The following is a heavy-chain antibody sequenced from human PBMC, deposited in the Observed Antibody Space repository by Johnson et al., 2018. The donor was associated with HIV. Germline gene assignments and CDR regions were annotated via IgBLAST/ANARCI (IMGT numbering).Heavy chain of an antibody. J-gene: IGHJ3*02. Sequence: VQLVESGGGLVQPGGSLRLSCAASGFTFSRYWMHWVRQAPGKGLVWVSHFNSDGSSTSYAASVKGRFTISRDNAKNTLYLQMHRLRAEDTAVYYCARMTTTVSHHDGFDIWGQGTMVTVSS. D-gene: IGHD4-17*01. CDR2: FNSDGSST. V-gene: IGHV3-74*01. CDR1: GFTFSRYW. CDR3: ARMTTTVSHHDGFDI.